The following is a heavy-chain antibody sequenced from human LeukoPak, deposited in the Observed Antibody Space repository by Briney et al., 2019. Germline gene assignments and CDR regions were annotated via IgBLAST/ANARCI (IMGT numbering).Heavy chain of an antibody. CDR3: AKDGARSGRAPDY. V-gene: IGHV3-23*01. D-gene: IGHD1-26*01. CDR1: GFTFSSYA. J-gene: IGHJ4*02. Sequence: GGSLRLSCAASGFTFSSYAMSWVRQAPGKGLEWVSAISGSGGSTYYADSVKGRFTISRDSSKNTLYLQMNSLRAEDTAVYYCAKDGARSGRAPDYWGQGTLVTVSS. CDR2: ISGSGGST.